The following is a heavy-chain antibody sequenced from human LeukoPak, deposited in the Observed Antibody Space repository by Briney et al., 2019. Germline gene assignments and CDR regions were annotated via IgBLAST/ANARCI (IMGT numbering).Heavy chain of an antibody. J-gene: IGHJ6*02. Sequence: DGSNKYYADSVKGRFTISRDNSKNTLYLQMNSLRAEDTAVYYCAKDRLLELPDLYYYYGMDVWGQGTTVTVSS. V-gene: IGHV3-30*02. CDR3: AKDRLLELPDLYYYYGMDV. D-gene: IGHD1-7*01. CDR2: DGSNK.